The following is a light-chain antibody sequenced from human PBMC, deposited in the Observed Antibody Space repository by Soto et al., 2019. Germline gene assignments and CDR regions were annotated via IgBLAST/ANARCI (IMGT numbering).Light chain of an antibody. CDR2: DVS. J-gene: IGKJ4*01. Sequence: EILMTQSPTTLSVSPGERATLSCGASQSVRSKLAWYQQKPGQAPRLLIYDVSTRATGIPARFSGSGSGTEFTLTISSLQSEDFALYYCQEYNNWPKVTFGGGTKVDIK. V-gene: IGKV3-15*01. CDR3: QEYNNWPKVT. CDR1: QSVRSK.